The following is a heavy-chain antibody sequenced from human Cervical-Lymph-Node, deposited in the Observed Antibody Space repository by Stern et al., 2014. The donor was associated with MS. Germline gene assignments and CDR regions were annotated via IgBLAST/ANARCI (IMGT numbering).Heavy chain of an antibody. CDR1: GDSVSSNSAA. CDR3: ARADLNDYGGKLGFDY. D-gene: IGHD4-23*01. J-gene: IGHJ4*02. Sequence: QVQLQQSGPGLVKPSQTLSLTCAISGDSVSSNSAAWNWIRQSPSRGLEWLGRTYYRSKWYNDYAVSVKSRITINPDTSKNQFSLQLNSVPPEDTAVYYCARADLNDYGGKLGFDYWGQGTLVPVSS. CDR2: TYYRSKWYN. V-gene: IGHV6-1*01.